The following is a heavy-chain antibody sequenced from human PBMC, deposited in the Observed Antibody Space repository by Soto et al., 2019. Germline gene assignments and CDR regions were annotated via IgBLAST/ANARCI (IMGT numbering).Heavy chain of an antibody. CDR3: ARAPKVSGSSQTRPDF. J-gene: IGHJ4*02. D-gene: IGHD6-6*01. CDR2: ISQSGNT. CDR1: SGSFSGYY. V-gene: IGHV4-34*01. Sequence: PSETLSLTCSIYSGSFSGYYWSWIRQPPGKGLEGIGEISQSGNTNYSPSLKSRVSISIDTSKKQFSLNLASVSAADTAVYYCARAPKVSGSSQTRPDFWGQGTLVTVSS.